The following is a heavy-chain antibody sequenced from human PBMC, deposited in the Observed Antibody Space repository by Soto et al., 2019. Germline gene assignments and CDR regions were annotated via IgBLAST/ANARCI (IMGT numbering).Heavy chain of an antibody. V-gene: IGHV3-23*01. D-gene: IGHD3-3*01. J-gene: IGHJ2*01. CDR2: ISGSGGST. CDR1: GFTFSSYA. Sequence: EVQLLESGGGLVQPGGSLRLSCAASGFTFSSYAMSWVRQAPGKGLEWVSAISGSGGSTYYADSVKGRFTISRDNSKNTLYLQMNGLRAEDTAVYYCAKDSPDITSFGAPSRKYWYFDLWGRGTLVTVSS. CDR3: AKDSPDITSFGAPSRKYWYFDL.